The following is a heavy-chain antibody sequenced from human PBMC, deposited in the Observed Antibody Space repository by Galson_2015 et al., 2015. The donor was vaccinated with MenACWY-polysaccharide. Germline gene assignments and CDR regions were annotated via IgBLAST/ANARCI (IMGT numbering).Heavy chain of an antibody. V-gene: IGHV1-69*10. J-gene: IGHJ4*02. CDR3: ARVSCDGCHCYFAY. CDR2: IIPIGAMT. D-gene: IGHD2-21*02. CDR1: GGTFSTYS. Sequence: SVKVSCKASGGTFSTYSTGWVRQAPGQGLEWVGRIIPIGAMTNYAQKFKGRVTITADKSTSTAYMQLSDLRSDDTAVYYCARVSCDGCHCYFAYSGQGTLVTVSS.